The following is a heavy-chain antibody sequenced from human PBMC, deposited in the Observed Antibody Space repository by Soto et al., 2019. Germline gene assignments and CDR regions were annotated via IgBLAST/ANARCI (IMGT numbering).Heavy chain of an antibody. V-gene: IGHV5-51*01. CDR1: GYSFPTYW. CDR2: IYPGDSDT. D-gene: IGHD6-19*01. J-gene: IGHJ4*02. Sequence: GESLKISCKGSGYSFPTYWIGWVRQMPGKGLEWMGIIYPGDSDTRYTPSFQGQVTISADKSISTAYLQWSSLKASDTAMYYCASRSLKGSGWYGDYWGQGPRVPVSS. CDR3: ASRSLKGSGWYGDY.